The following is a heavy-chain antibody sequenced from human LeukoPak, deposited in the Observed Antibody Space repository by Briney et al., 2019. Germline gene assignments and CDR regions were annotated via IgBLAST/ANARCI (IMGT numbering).Heavy chain of an antibody. CDR1: GYTFTSYG. D-gene: IGHD2-2*01. Sequence: GASVKVSCKASGYTFTSYGISWVRQAPGQGLEWMGWISAYNGNTNYAQKLQGRVTMTTDTSTSTAYMELSRLRSDDTAVYYCARSSPIVVVPAAGNWFDPWGQGTLVTVSS. CDR3: ARSSPIVVVPAAGNWFDP. J-gene: IGHJ5*02. CDR2: ISAYNGNT. V-gene: IGHV1-18*01.